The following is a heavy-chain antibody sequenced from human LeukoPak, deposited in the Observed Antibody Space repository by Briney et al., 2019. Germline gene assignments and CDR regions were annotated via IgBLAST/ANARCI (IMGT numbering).Heavy chain of an antibody. CDR3: ARDRADGYNYGDYFDN. V-gene: IGHV3-66*01. D-gene: IGHD5-18*01. J-gene: IGHJ4*02. Sequence: GGSLRLSCAGSGFIVSSNYMSWVRQAAGKGLEWVSVIYGSSRTYYADSLKGRFTISRDNSKNTVYLQMDSLRAEDTAVYYCARDRADGYNYGDYFDNWGQGTLVTVSS. CDR1: GFIVSSNY. CDR2: IYGSSRT.